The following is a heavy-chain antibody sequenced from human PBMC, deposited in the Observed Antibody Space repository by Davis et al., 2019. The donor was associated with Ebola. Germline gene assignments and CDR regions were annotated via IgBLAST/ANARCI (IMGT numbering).Heavy chain of an antibody. D-gene: IGHD6-19*01. V-gene: IGHV3-48*01. CDR2: ISSSSSTI. CDR3: ARLERGYSSGWYREYFDY. CDR1: GFTFSSYS. J-gene: IGHJ4*02. Sequence: GGSLRLSCAASGFTFSSYSMNWVRQAPGKGLEWVSYISSSSSTIYYADSVKGRFTISRDNSKNTLYLQMNSLRAEDTAVYYCARLERGYSSGWYREYFDYWGQGTLVTVSS.